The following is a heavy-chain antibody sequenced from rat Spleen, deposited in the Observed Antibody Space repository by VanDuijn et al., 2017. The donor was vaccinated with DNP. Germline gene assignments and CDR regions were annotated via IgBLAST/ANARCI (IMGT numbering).Heavy chain of an antibody. Sequence: EVQLVESGGDLVQPGRSLKLSCVASGFTFSSFPMAWVRQAPTKGLEWVATITANSGSTYYPDSVKGRFTISRDNAKNTLYLQMNSLRSEDTATYYCARGGLYYFDYWGQGVMVTVSS. D-gene: IGHD4-1*01. V-gene: IGHV5-46*01. J-gene: IGHJ2*01. CDR3: ARGGLYYFDY. CDR2: ITANSGST. CDR1: GFTFSSFP.